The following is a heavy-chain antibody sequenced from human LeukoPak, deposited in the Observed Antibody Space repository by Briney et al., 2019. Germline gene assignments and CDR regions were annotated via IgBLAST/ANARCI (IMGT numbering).Heavy chain of an antibody. D-gene: IGHD3-10*01. CDR2: IYYTGSI. V-gene: IGHV4-59*01. CDR1: GGSISSYF. J-gene: IGHJ4*02. CDR3: ARSYNYDSGSYSGFAY. Sequence: PSETLSLTCTVSGGSISSYFWSWIRQPPGKGLEWIGYIYYTGSINYNPSLNSRVTISVDPSKSQFSLKLSSVTAADTAVYYCARSYNYDSGSYSGFAYWGQGTLVTVSS.